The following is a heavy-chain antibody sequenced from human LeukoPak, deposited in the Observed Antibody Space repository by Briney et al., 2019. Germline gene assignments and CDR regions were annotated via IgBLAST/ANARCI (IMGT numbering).Heavy chain of an antibody. V-gene: IGHV4-34*01. CDR1: GGSFSGYY. CDR2: INHSGST. Sequence: SETLSLTCAVYGGSFSGYYWSWIRQPPGKGLEWIGEINHSGSTNYNPSLKSRVTISVDTSKTQFSLKLNSVTAADTAVYYCARGSLPRNTMVRGVKTFDYWGQGTLVTVSS. J-gene: IGHJ4*02. D-gene: IGHD3-10*01. CDR3: ARGSLPRNTMVRGVKTFDY.